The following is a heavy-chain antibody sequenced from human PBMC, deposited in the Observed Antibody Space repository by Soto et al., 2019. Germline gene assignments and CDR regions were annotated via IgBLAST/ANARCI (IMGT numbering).Heavy chain of an antibody. Sequence: GGSLRLCSAASGLTFSNYAMSWVRQAPGMGLEWVSAISPNGDTTNYADSVKGRFTISRDNSKNTVYLQMNSLRADDTAVYYCARDQSYLSFWGLGTLVTVSS. CDR1: GLTFSNYA. V-gene: IGHV3-23*01. CDR3: ARDQSYLSF. CDR2: ISPNGDTT. D-gene: IGHD3-10*01. J-gene: IGHJ4*02.